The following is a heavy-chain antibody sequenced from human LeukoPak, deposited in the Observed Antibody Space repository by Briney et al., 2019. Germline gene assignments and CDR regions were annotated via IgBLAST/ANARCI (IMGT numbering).Heavy chain of an antibody. V-gene: IGHV4-31*03. CDR2: IYYSGST. CDR1: GGSISSGGYY. J-gene: IGHJ4*02. Sequence: SETLSLTCTVSGGSISSGGYYWSWIRRHPGKGLEWIGYIYYSGSTYYNPSLKSRVTISVDTSKNQFSLKLSSVTAADTAVYYCARARDTAMVLGYFDYWGQGTPVTVSS. CDR3: ARARDTAMVLGYFDY. D-gene: IGHD5-18*01.